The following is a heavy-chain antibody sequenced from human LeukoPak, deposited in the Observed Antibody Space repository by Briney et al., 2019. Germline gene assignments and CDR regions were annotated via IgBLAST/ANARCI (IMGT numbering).Heavy chain of an antibody. V-gene: IGHV4-34*01. CDR2: INHSGST. Sequence: PSDTLSLTCTVSGGSLSNYYWSWIRQPPGKGLEWIGEINHSGSTNYNPSLKSRVTISVDTSKNQFSLKLSSVTAADTAVYYCAVGPNYFDYWGQGTLVTVSS. CDR3: AVGPNYFDY. J-gene: IGHJ4*02. CDR1: GGSLSNYY. D-gene: IGHD3-16*01.